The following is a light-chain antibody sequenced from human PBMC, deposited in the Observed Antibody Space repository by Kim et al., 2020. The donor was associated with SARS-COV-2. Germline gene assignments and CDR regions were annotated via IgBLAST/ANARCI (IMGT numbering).Light chain of an antibody. CDR2: WAS. Sequence: DIVMTQSPDSLAVSLGERATINCKSSRTVLYSSNNLNYLAWYQQKPGQPPKLLIYWASTRGSGVPDRFSGSGSGTDFTLTISSLQAEDVAVYYCQQYITNVGTFGQGTKVYIK. V-gene: IGKV4-1*01. J-gene: IGKJ1*01. CDR1: RTVLYSSNNLNY. CDR3: QQYITNVGT.